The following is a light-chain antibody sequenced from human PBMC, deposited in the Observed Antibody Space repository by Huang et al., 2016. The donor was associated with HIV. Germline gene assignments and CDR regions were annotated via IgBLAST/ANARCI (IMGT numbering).Light chain of an antibody. V-gene: IGKV3-20*01. CDR2: GSS. CDR1: QNVTNDY. CDR3: QQYSVSPWT. J-gene: IGKJ1*01. Sequence: EIVLTQSPDTLSLSPGERGAISCRACQNVTNDYLAWYQQKSGQAPRLLIYGSSGRATGVPVRFGGRGSGAEFILTIDRLEPEDFASYYCQQYSVSPWTFGPGTKLEVK.